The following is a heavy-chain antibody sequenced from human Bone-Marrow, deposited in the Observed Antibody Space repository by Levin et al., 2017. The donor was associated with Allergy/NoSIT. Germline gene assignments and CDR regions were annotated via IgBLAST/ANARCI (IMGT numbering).Heavy chain of an antibody. CDR1: GFTFTSYG. V-gene: IGHV1-18*01. J-gene: IGHJ5*02. Sequence: ASVKVSCKTSGFTFTSYGITWVLQAPGQGLEWMGYINTYNGRANYAQRFQGRVTMTTDTPTTTAYMQLRRLTSDDTATYFCARAGSSSWSTLFDPWGQGTLVIVS. CDR3: ARAGSSSWSTLFDP. CDR2: INTYNGRA. D-gene: IGHD6-13*01.